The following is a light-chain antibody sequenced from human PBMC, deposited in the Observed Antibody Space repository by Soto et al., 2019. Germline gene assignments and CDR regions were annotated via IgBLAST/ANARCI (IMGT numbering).Light chain of an antibody. V-gene: IGLV3-1*01. CDR2: QDS. CDR3: QAWDSSTGGV. Sequence: SYELTQPPSVSVSPGQTASITCSGDKLGDKYACWYQQKPGQSPVLVIYQDSKRPSGIPERFSGSNSGNTATLTISGTQAMDEADYYFQAWDSSTGGVFGTGTKLTVL. CDR1: KLGDKY. J-gene: IGLJ1*01.